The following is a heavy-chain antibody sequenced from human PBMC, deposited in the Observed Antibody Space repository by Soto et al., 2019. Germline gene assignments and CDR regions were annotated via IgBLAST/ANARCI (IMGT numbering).Heavy chain of an antibody. CDR1: GFTFNNYA. Sequence: EVQLLESGGGLVQPGGSLRLSCAASGFTFNNYAMGWVRQAPGKGLEWVSAITDSGDDTYYIDSVKGRFTISRDNSKRTLYLQMNGPRAEDTAIYYCAKLGSSSWSPHYYFDYWGQGTLVTVSS. J-gene: IGHJ4*02. CDR3: AKLGSSSWSPHYYFDY. V-gene: IGHV3-23*01. D-gene: IGHD2-2*01. CDR2: ITDSGDDT.